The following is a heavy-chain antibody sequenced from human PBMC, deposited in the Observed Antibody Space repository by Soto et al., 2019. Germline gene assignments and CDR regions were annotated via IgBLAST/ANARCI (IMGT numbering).Heavy chain of an antibody. V-gene: IGHV1-3*01. CDR3: VRRHVSATGIDWFDP. Sequence: ASVKVSCKASGYTFTGYGIHWVRQAPGQRLEWMGWISAANGDTKYSPKFQGRVTITRDTSASTAYMELSSLRSEGTAVYYCVRRHVSATGIDWFDPWGQGTLVTVSS. CDR1: GYTFTGYG. J-gene: IGHJ5*02. CDR2: ISAANGDT. D-gene: IGHD6-13*01.